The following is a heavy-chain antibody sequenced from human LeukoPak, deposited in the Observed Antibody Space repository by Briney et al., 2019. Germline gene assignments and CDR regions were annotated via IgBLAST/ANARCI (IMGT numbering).Heavy chain of an antibody. CDR1: GYSFTNYT. D-gene: IGHD2-15*01. J-gene: IGHJ6*02. Sequence: ASVTLSCNAAGYSFTNYTFDLVRHAPAQSLERLGLTDTGNDDTKNSQEDPARVSITMATSTSTVYMELRSLTSDDKAVYYCGRKRWHCRGNECYSVYYYGLDVWGQGTTVTVSS. CDR2: TDTGNDDT. V-gene: IGHV1-3*02. CDR3: GRKRWHCRGNECYSVYYYGLDV.